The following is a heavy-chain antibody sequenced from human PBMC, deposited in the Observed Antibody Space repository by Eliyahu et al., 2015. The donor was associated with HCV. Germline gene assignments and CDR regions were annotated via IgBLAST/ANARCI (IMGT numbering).Heavy chain of an antibody. CDR1: GGSVSSXSYS. CDR2: IYYSGST. V-gene: IGHV4-61*01. Sequence: QVQLQESGPGLVKPSETLSLTCTVXGGSVSSXSYSWXWXRQPPGKGLEWIGYIYYSGSTNYNPSLKSRVTISVDTSKNQFSLKLSSVTAADTAVYYCARAVPTTCSSTSCYLLGIVGWFDPWGQGTLVTVSS. CDR3: ARAVPTTCSSTSCYLLGIVGWFDP. D-gene: IGHD2-2*01. J-gene: IGHJ5*02.